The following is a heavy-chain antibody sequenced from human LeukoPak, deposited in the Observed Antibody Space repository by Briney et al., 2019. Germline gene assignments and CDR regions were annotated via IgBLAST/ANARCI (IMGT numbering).Heavy chain of an antibody. V-gene: IGHV4-4*07. CDR2: IYTSGST. CDR3: ARGALTIFGADYGMDV. CDR1: GVSISSYY. D-gene: IGHD3-3*01. J-gene: IGHJ6*02. Sequence: SETLSLTCTVSGVSISSYYWSWIRQPAGKGLEWIGRIYTSGSTNYNPSLKSRVTMSVDTSKNQFSLKLSSVTAADTAVYYCARGALTIFGADYGMDVWGQGTTVTVSS.